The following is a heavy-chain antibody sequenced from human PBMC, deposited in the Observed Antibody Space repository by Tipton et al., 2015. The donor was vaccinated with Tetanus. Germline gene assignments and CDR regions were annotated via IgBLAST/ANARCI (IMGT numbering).Heavy chain of an antibody. CDR1: GDSISSFH. CDR3: ARHRAQWELLF. J-gene: IGHJ4*02. V-gene: IGHV4-59*08. CDR2: IYNIGTT. Sequence: GLVKPSETLSLTCTVSGDSISSFHWSWIRQPPGKGLEWIGYIYNIGTTKYNPSLKSRVTILLDVSKNQLSLKLSSMTAADTAVYYCARHRAQWELLFWSQGALVTVSS. D-gene: IGHD1-26*01.